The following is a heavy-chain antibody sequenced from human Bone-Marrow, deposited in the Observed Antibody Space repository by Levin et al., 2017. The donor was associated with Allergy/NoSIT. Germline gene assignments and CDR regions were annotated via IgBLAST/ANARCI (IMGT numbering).Heavy chain of an antibody. V-gene: IGHV3-23*01. CDR3: AKDGPLLWFRELSLPNWFDP. J-gene: IGHJ5*02. CDR2: ISGSGGST. D-gene: IGHD3-10*01. CDR1: GFTFSSYA. Sequence: PGGSLRLSCAASGFTFSSYAMSWVRQAPGKGLEWVSAISGSGGSTYYADSVKGRFTISRDNSKNTLYLQMNSLRAEDTAVYYCAKDGPLLWFRELSLPNWFDPWGQGTLVTVSS.